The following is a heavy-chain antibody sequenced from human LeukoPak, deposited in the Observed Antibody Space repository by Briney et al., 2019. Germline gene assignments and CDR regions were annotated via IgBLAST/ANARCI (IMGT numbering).Heavy chain of an antibody. V-gene: IGHV4-59*01. D-gene: IGHD5-12*01. Sequence: TLPLTCTVSGGSISSYYWSWIRQPPGKGLEWIGYIYYSGSTNYNPSLKSRVTISVDTSKNQFSLKLSSVTAADTAVYYCARYGGYGWFDPWGQGTLVTVSS. J-gene: IGHJ5*02. CDR1: GGSISSYY. CDR2: IYYSGST. CDR3: ARYGGYGWFDP.